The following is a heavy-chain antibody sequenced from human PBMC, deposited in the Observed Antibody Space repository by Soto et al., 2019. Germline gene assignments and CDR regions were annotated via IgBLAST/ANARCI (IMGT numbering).Heavy chain of an antibody. CDR3: ARDAVTTFHWFDP. V-gene: IGHV3-33*01. CDR1: GFTFSSYG. J-gene: IGHJ5*02. CDR2: IWYDGSNK. D-gene: IGHD4-17*01. Sequence: QVQLVESGGGVVQPGRSLRLSCAASGFTFSSYGMHWVRQAPGKGLEWVAVIWYDGSNKYYADSVKGRFTISRDNSKNTLYLQMNSLRAEDTAVYYCARDAVTTFHWFDPWGQGTLVTVSS.